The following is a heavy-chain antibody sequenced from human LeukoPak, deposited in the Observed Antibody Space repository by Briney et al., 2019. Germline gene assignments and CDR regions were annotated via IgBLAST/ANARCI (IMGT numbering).Heavy chain of an antibody. CDR2: IIPIFGTA. V-gene: IGHV1-69*05. CDR1: GGTFSSYA. CDR3: ARSVWGSYRRYYCYYMDV. Sequence: SVKVSCKASGGTFSSYAISWVRQAPGQGLEWMGGIIPIFGTANYAQKFQGRVTITTDESTSTAYMELSSLRSEDTAVYYCARSVWGSYRRYYCYYMDVWGKGTTVTVSS. J-gene: IGHJ6*03. D-gene: IGHD3-16*02.